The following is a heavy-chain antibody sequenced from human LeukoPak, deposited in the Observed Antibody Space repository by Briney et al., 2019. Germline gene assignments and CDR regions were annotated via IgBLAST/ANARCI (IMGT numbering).Heavy chain of an antibody. CDR2: ISGSGGST. CDR1: GFTFSSYA. V-gene: IGHV3-23*01. CDR3: AKSPGYYDSSGYYGGYYFDY. Sequence: PGGSLRLSCAASGFTFSSYAMSWVRQAPGKGLEWVSAISGSGGSTYYADSVKGRFTISRDNSKNTLYLQMNSLRAEDTAVYYCAKSPGYYDSSGYYGGYYFDYWGQGTLVTVSS. J-gene: IGHJ4*02. D-gene: IGHD3-22*01.